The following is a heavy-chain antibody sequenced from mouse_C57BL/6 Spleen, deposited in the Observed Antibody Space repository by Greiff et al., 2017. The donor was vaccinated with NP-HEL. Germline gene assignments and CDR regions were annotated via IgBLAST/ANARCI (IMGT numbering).Heavy chain of an antibody. Sequence: DVQLQESGPGLVKPSQSLSLTCSVTGYSITSGYYWNWIRQFPGNKLEWMGYISYDGSNNYNPSLKNRISITRDTSKNQFFLKLNSVTTEDTATYYCARRGSSPWYFDVWGTGTTVTVSS. CDR2: ISYDGSN. V-gene: IGHV3-6*01. J-gene: IGHJ1*03. CDR3: ARRGSSPWYFDV. D-gene: IGHD1-1*01. CDR1: GYSITSGYY.